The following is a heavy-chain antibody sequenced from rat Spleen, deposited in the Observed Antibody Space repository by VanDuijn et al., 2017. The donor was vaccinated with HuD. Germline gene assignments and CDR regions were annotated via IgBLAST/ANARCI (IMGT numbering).Heavy chain of an antibody. D-gene: IGHD1-12*02. J-gene: IGHJ4*01. Sequence: EVQLQESGPGLVKPSQPLSLPCSVSGHPSSSTYRWNWIRQFPGKKPEWMGYINNAGSTNYNPSLKRRNSITRDNSKKQFFLQMHSVTTEDTATYYCARQGVYYDGSYYYYVMDVWGQGASVTVSS. CDR1: GHPSSSTYR. V-gene: IGHV3-3*01. CDR3: ARQGVYYDGSYYYYVMDV. CDR2: INNAGST.